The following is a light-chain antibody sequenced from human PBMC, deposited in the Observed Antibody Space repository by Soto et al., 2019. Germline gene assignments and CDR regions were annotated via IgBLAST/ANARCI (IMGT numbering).Light chain of an antibody. CDR3: QQYNNWPRT. CDR2: GAS. Sequence: EIVLTQSPGPLSLSPGERATLSCRCSQSVSTNYLAWYQQKPGQAPRLLIYGASTRATGIPVRFSGSGSGTEFILTISSLQSEDAAVYYCQQYNNWPRTFGQGTKVDIK. V-gene: IGKV3-15*01. CDR1: QSVSTN. J-gene: IGKJ1*01.